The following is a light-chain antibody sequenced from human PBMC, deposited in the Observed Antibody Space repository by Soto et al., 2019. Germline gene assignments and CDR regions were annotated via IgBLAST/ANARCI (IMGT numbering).Light chain of an antibody. CDR2: RNN. CDR3: AAWXGSLKGYV. Sequence: QSVLTQPPSTSGTPGQRVTISCSGSSSNIGSNTVNWYQQLPGTAPKLLIYRNNQRPSGVPDRFSGSKSGTSASLAISGLQSEDEADYYCAAWXGSLKGYVFATGTKLTVL. J-gene: IGLJ1*01. V-gene: IGLV1-44*01. CDR1: SSNIGSNT.